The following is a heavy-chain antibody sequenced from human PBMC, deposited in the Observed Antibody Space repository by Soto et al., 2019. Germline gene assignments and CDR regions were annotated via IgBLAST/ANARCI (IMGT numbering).Heavy chain of an antibody. CDR3: ARVSVDVPE. J-gene: IGHJ4*02. Sequence: QLVQSGAEVKKPGASVRVSCKTSGPTFIAYYIHWVRQAPGQGLEWMGWIDPKSGGTTYEQKFLGRVTMTRDKSINTAYMYLNRLTSDDTAVYYCARVSVDVPEWGQGTLITVSS. CDR2: IDPKSGGT. CDR1: GPTFIAYY. V-gene: IGHV1-2*02. D-gene: IGHD5-12*01.